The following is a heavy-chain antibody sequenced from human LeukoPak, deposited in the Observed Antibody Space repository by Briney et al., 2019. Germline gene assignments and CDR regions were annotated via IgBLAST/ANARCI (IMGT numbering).Heavy chain of an antibody. CDR3: ARRDIVVVPAAIGYNWFDP. CDR2: IYYSGST. CDR1: GGSISSSSYY. D-gene: IGHD2-2*02. J-gene: IGHJ5*02. V-gene: IGHV4-39*01. Sequence: KPSETLSLTRTVSGGSISSSSYYWGWICQPPGKGLEWIGSIYYSGSTYYNPSLKSRVTISVDTSKNQFSLKLSSVTAADTAVYYCARRDIVVVPAAIGYNWFDPWGQGTLVTVSS.